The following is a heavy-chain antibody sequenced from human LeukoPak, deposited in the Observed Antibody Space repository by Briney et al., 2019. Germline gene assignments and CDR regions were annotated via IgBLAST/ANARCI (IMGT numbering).Heavy chain of an antibody. V-gene: IGHV3-21*01. Sequence: GGCLRLSCAASGFNLSNYNMNWVRQVPGKGLEWVSSISVTTTFIYYADSVKGRFTISRDNAKNSLYLQMNSLRAEDTAVYYCARDYDFYCSGGSCYSPRLSDYWGQGTLVTVSS. CDR2: ISVTTTFI. CDR3: ARDYDFYCSGGSCYSPRLSDY. J-gene: IGHJ4*02. CDR1: GFNLSNYN. D-gene: IGHD2-15*01.